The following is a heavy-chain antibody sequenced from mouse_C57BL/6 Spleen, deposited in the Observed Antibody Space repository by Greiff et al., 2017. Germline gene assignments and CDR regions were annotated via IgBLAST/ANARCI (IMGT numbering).Heavy chain of an antibody. D-gene: IGHD2-4*01. J-gene: IGHJ2*01. Sequence: QVQLQQSGAELVRPGTSVKVSCKASGYAFTNYLIEWVKQRPGQGLEWIGVINPGSGGTNYNEKFKGKATQTADKSSSTAYMQLSSLTSEDSAVYFCARGDYGGDYWGQGTTLTVSS. CDR1: GYAFTNYL. CDR2: INPGSGGT. CDR3: ARGDYGGDY. V-gene: IGHV1-54*01.